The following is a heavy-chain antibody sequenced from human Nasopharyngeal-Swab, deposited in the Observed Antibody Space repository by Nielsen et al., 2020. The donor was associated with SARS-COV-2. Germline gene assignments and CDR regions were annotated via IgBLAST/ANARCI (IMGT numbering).Heavy chain of an antibody. CDR3: ARGGVGAVGGALDY. CDR2: MNPNSGNT. Sequence: ASVKVSCKASGYTFTSYDINWVRQAPGQGLEWMGWMNPNSGNTGYAQKFQGRVTMTRNTSIRTAYMELSSLRSEDTAVYYCARGGVGAVGGALDYWGQGTQVTVSS. V-gene: IGHV1-8*01. J-gene: IGHJ4*02. D-gene: IGHD1-26*01. CDR1: GYTFTSYD.